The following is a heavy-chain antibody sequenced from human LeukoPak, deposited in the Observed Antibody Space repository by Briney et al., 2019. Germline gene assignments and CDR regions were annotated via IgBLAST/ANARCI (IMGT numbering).Heavy chain of an antibody. CDR1: GGSISSSSYY. J-gene: IGHJ4*02. D-gene: IGHD4-23*01. CDR3: ARDQRSAGTVVEY. CDR2: IYYSGST. Sequence: PSETLSLTCTVSGGSISSSSYYWGWIRQPPGKGLEWIGSIYYSGSTYYNPSLKSRVTISVDTSKNQFSLKLSSVTAADTAVYYCARDQRSAGTVVEYWGQGTLVTVSS. V-gene: IGHV4-39*07.